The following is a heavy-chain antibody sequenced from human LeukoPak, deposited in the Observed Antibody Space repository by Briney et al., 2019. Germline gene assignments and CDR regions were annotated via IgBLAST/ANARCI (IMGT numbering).Heavy chain of an antibody. Sequence: SETLSLTCTVSGGSVSSGSYYWSWIRQPPGKGLEWVGYIYYSGSTNYNPSLKSRVAISVDTSKNQFSLKLSSVTAADTAVYYCARGYSSGWGLYWYFDLWGRGTLVTVSS. CDR3: ARGYSSGWGLYWYFDL. D-gene: IGHD6-19*01. CDR2: IYYSGST. J-gene: IGHJ2*01. V-gene: IGHV4-61*01. CDR1: GGSVSSGSYY.